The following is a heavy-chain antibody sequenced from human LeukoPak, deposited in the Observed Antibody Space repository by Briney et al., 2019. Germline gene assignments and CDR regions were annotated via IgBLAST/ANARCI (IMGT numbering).Heavy chain of an antibody. CDR3: ARGTLGLGLIFAFDI. D-gene: IGHD5-18*01. CDR1: GGSISTYY. Sequence: SETLSLTCTVSGGSISTYYWNWIRQTAGRGLELVGRIYASGGANYNPSLKNRLTMSIDTSKNQFSLKLTSVTAADTAVYYCARGTLGLGLIFAFDIWGQGTMVTVSS. CDR2: IYASGGA. J-gene: IGHJ3*02. V-gene: IGHV4-4*07.